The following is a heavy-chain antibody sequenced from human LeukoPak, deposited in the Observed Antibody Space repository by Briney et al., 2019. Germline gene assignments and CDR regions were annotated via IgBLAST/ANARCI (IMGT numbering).Heavy chain of an antibody. D-gene: IGHD3-22*01. J-gene: IGHJ4*02. V-gene: IGHV3-72*01. CDR2: TRNKANSYTT. CDR1: GFTSSDHY. Sequence: GGSLRLSCAASGFTSSDHYMDWVRQAPGKGLEWVGRTRNKANSYTTEYAASVKGRFTISRDDSKNSLYLQMNSLKTKDTAVYYCAAGRYYYDSSGYDFDYWGQGTLVTVSS. CDR3: AAGRYYYDSSGYDFDY.